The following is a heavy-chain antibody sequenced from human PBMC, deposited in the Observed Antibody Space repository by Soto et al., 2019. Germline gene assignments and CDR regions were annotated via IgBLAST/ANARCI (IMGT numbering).Heavy chain of an antibody. V-gene: IGHV4-30-4*01. CDR3: AREVVITPYETGLYYYYGMDV. CDR2: IYYSGST. Sequence: PSETLSLTCTVSGGSISSGDYYWSWIRQPPGKGLEWIGYIYYSGSTYYNPSLKSRVTISVDTSKNQFSLKLSSVTAADTAVYYCAREVVITPYETGLYYYYGMDVWGQGTTVTVSS. D-gene: IGHD3-22*01. CDR1: GGSISSGDYY. J-gene: IGHJ6*02.